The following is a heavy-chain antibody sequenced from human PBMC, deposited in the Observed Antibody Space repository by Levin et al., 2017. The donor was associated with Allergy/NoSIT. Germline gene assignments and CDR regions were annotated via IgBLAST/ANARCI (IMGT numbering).Heavy chain of an antibody. Sequence: HPGGSLRLSCTASGFNFNFYAMHWVRQAPGKGLDWVALISSDGSNTYYADSVRGRFTISRDSSNNTLYLQINSLRPDDTAVFYCARDAGDARGGAYFDYWGQGTLVTVSS. D-gene: IGHD7-27*01. J-gene: IGHJ4*02. CDR3: ARDAGDARGGAYFDY. V-gene: IGHV3-30-3*01. CDR2: ISSDGSNT. CDR1: GFNFNFYA.